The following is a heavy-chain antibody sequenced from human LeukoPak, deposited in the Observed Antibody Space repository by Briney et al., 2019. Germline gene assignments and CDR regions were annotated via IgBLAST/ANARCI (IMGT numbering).Heavy chain of an antibody. CDR1: GFIFSSFR. V-gene: IGHV3-21*01. D-gene: IGHD3-22*01. Sequence: GGSLRLSCAASGFIFSSFRMNWVRQAPGKGLECVSSISSSGSLIYYADSMKSRFTVSRDNAKNSLFLELNSLRAEDTAVYYCARNYYDSSGYYYAFDYWGQGTLVTVSS. CDR3: ARNYYDSSGYYYAFDY. J-gene: IGHJ4*02. CDR2: ISSSGSLI.